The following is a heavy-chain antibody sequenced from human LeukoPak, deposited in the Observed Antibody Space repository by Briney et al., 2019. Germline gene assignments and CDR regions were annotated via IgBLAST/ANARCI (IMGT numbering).Heavy chain of an antibody. CDR3: ARYYYDSSGLPYYFDY. V-gene: IGHV4-59*01. D-gene: IGHD3-22*01. CDR1: GGSISSYY. CDR2: ICYSGST. Sequence: PSETLSLTCTASGGSISSYYWSWIRQPPGKGLEWIGYICYSGSTNYNPSLKSRVTISVDTSKNQFSLKLSSVTAADTAVYYCARYYYDSSGLPYYFDYWGQGTLVTVSS. J-gene: IGHJ4*02.